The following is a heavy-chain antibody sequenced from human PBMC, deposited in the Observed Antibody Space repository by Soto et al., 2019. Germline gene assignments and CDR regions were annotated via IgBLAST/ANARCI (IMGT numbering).Heavy chain of an antibody. D-gene: IGHD6-19*01. CDR3: ARSSGIAVADY. CDR2: INAGNGNT. J-gene: IGHJ4*02. Sequence: QVQLVQSGAEEKKPGASVKVSCKASGYTFTSYAMHWVRQAPGQRLEWMGWINAGNGNTKYSQKFQGRVTITRDTSASTAYMELSSLRSEGTAVYYCARSSGIAVADYWGQGALVTVSS. CDR1: GYTFTSYA. V-gene: IGHV1-3*05.